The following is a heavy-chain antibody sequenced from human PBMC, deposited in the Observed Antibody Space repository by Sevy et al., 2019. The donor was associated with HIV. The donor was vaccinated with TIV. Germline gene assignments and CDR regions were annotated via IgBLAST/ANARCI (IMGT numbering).Heavy chain of an antibody. CDR2: IHSDDTT. CDR1: GFTVNSNY. D-gene: IGHD5-18*01. CDR3: ARGKSGYGYALNY. Sequence: GGSLRLSCAASGFTVNSNYMTWVRQAPGKGLEGVSVIHSDDTTYHADSVKDRFNISRDNFKNTLYLHMSSVRAEDTAVYYCARGKSGYGYALNYWGQGTLVTVSS. J-gene: IGHJ4*02. V-gene: IGHV3-66*01.